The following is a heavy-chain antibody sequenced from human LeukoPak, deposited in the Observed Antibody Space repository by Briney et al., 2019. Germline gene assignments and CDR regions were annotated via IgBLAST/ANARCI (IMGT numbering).Heavy chain of an antibody. CDR3: ARHGGLFRYDILTLDY. J-gene: IGHJ4*02. D-gene: IGHD3-9*01. CDR2: IYYSGST. Sequence: PSETLSLTCTVSGGSISSYYWSWIRQPPGKGLEWIGYIYYSGSTNYNPSLKSRVTISVDTSKSQFSLKLSSVTAADTAVYYCARHGGLFRYDILTLDYWGQGTLVTVSS. CDR1: GGSISSYY. V-gene: IGHV4-59*08.